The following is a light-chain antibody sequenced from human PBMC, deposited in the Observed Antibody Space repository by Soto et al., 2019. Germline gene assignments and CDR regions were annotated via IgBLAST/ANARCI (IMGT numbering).Light chain of an antibody. CDR3: SSYTSSSTLVV. CDR1: SSDVGGYNY. CDR2: EVS. V-gene: IGLV2-14*01. Sequence: QSALTQPASVSGSPGQSITISCTGTSSDVGGYNYVSWYQQHPGKAPKLMIYEVSNRPSGVSNRFSGSKSGNTASLTISGLQAEDEADYYCSSYTSSSTLVVFVVGTKVTVL. J-gene: IGLJ2*01.